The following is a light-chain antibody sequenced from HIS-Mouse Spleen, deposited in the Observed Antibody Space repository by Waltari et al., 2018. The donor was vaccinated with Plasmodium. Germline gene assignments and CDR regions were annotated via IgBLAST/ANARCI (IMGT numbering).Light chain of an antibody. Sequence: QSALTQPPSASGSPGQSVTISCPGTRSDVGGYNYVSCYQPHPGKAPKLMIYEVSKRPSGVPDRFSGSKSGNMASLTVSGLQAEDEADYYCSSYAGSNNLVFGGGTKLTVL. J-gene: IGLJ2*01. CDR2: EVS. CDR3: SSYAGSNNLV. CDR1: RSDVGGYNY. V-gene: IGLV2-8*01.